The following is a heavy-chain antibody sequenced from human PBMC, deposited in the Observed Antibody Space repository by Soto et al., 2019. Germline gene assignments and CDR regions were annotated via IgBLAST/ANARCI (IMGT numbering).Heavy chain of an antibody. CDR2: MHYNXLS. CDR1: CDSVTENY. J-gene: IGHJ4*02. CDR3: ASSYGNARYAY. Sequence: XXTLSLTCAFSCDSVTENYLTWIRQSPEKGLEWMGXMHYNXLSFSNNSAKXXVALSVDXXKNEFTLQLTSVTPADTAVYYCASSYGNARYAYWGQGIQVTVSS. V-gene: IGHV4-59*02. D-gene: IGHD1-1*01.